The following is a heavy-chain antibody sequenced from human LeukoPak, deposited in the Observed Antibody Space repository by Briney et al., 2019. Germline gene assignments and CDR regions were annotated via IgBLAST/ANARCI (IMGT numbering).Heavy chain of an antibody. Sequence: GGSLRLSCAASGFTFSSYSMNWVRQAPGKGLEWVSSISSSSSYIYYADSVKGRFTISGDNAKNSLYLQMNSLRAEDTAVYYCASYYGSGSQPDYWGQGTLVTVSS. D-gene: IGHD3-10*01. CDR3: ASYYGSGSQPDY. CDR2: ISSSSSYI. CDR1: GFTFSSYS. J-gene: IGHJ4*02. V-gene: IGHV3-21*01.